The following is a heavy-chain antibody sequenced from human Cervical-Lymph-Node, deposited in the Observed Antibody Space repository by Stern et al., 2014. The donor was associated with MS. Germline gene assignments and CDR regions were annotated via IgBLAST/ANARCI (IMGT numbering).Heavy chain of an antibody. CDR1: GYVFTSYE. D-gene: IGHD3-22*01. V-gene: IGHV1-3*01. J-gene: IGHJ5*02. CDR2: LNAGNGNT. Sequence: QVQLMQSGAEVKKPGDSAKISCKASGYVFTSYEIYWVRQAPGQRLEWMGWLNAGNGNTKYSEKFQDRVTLSRDTSSSTAHMELRSLTSEDTAVYYCARAGDYFDSSGYSAWGQGTLVTVSS. CDR3: ARAGDYFDSSGYSA.